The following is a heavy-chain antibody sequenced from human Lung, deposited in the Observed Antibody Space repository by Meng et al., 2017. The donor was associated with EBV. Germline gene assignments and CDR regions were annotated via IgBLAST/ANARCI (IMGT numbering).Heavy chain of an antibody. V-gene: IGHV1-69*01. CDR1: GGTFRSDA. CDR3: ASESGRGFTPDY. J-gene: IGHJ4*02. Sequence: QVQLVQSGSGVKRPGSSVKVSGKSAGGTFRSDAVSWVRQAPGQGLEWMGGLIPMSDAPHYAQKFQDRVRITADESTSTNYMDLSGLRSEDTAVYYCASESGRGFTPDYWGQGTLVTVSS. D-gene: IGHD3-10*01. CDR2: LIPMSDAP.